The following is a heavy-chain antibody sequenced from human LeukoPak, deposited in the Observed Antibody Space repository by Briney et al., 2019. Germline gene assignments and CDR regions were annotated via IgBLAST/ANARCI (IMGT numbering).Heavy chain of an antibody. D-gene: IGHD2-21*02. J-gene: IGHJ4*02. V-gene: IGHV1-46*01. CDR2: INPSGGST. CDR3: AREMVVTATLDY. Sequence: ASVQASCQASGYTFTSYYMHWVRQAPGQGLEWMGIINPSGGSTSYAQKFQGRVTMTRDTSTSTVYMELSSLRSEDTAVYYCAREMVVTATLDYWGQGTLVTVSS. CDR1: GYTFTSYY.